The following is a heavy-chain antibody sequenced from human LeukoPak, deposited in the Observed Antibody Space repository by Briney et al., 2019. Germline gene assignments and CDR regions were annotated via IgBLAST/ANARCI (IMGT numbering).Heavy chain of an antibody. J-gene: IGHJ4*02. D-gene: IGHD3-10*01. CDR2: ISYDGSNK. Sequence: GTSLRLSCAASGFTFSSYGMHWVRQAPGKGLEWVAVISYDGSNKYYADSVKGRFTISRDNSKNTLYLQMNSLRAEDTAVYYCAKARGALDYWGQGTLVTVSS. CDR3: AKARGALDY. V-gene: IGHV3-30*18. CDR1: GFTFSSYG.